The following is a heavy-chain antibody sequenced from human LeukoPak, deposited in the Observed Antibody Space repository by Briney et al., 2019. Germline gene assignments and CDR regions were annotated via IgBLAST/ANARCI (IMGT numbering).Heavy chain of an antibody. V-gene: IGHV3-21*04. CDR1: GFTFSSYT. Sequence: GGSLRLSCAASGFTFSSYTMNWVRQAPGRGLEWVSSFSYTGSYIYYADSVKGRFTISRDNSKNTLYLQMNSLRAEDTAVYYCATAHYYDSSGYFFRYFDYWGQGTLVTVSS. CDR3: ATAHYYDSSGYFFRYFDY. J-gene: IGHJ4*02. CDR2: FSYTGSYI. D-gene: IGHD3-22*01.